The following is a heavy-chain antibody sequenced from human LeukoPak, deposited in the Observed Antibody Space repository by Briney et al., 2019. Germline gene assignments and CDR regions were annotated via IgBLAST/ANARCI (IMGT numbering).Heavy chain of an antibody. CDR2: ISAYNGNT. CDR3: ARGNGHTAMVLPGDY. CDR1: GHTFTSYG. V-gene: IGHV1-18*04. D-gene: IGHD5-18*01. J-gene: IGHJ4*02. Sequence: ASVKVSCKASGHTFTSYGISWVRQAPGQGLEWMGGISAYNGNTNYAQKLQGRVTMTTDTSTSTAYMELRSLRSDDTAVYSCARGNGHTAMVLPGDYWGQGTLVTASS.